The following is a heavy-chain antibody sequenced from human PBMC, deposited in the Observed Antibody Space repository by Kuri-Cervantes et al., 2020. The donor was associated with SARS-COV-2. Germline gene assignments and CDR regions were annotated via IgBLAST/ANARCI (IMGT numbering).Heavy chain of an antibody. Sequence: GSLRLSCAFYGESFSGYYWNWIRQSPGKGLEWIGEVNHRGSTNSNPSLKSRVTISVDTSSKQFSLHLGSVTAADTAVYYCARAYGFLRYIYYMDVWGRGTTATVSS. J-gene: IGHJ6*03. CDR2: VNHRGST. D-gene: IGHD4-17*01. CDR3: ARAYGFLRYIYYMDV. V-gene: IGHV4-34*01. CDR1: GESFSGYY.